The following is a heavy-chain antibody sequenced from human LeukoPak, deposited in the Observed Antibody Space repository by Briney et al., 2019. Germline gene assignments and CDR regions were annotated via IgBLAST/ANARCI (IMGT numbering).Heavy chain of an antibody. CDR2: ISAYNGNT. J-gene: IGHJ6*03. V-gene: IGHV1-18*01. CDR3: ARRYGSGSYYSKGYYYYYMDV. CDR1: GGTFSSYA. D-gene: IGHD3-10*01. Sequence: ASVKVSCKASGGTFSSYAISWVRQAPGQGLEWMGWISAYNGNTNYAQKLQGRVTMTTDTSTSTAYMELRSLRSDDTAVYYCARRYGSGSYYSKGYYYYYMDVWGKGTTVTVSS.